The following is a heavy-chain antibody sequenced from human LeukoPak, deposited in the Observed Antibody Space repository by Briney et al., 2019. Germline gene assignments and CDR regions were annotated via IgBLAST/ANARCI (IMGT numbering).Heavy chain of an antibody. D-gene: IGHD4/OR15-4a*01. CDR1: GFVFSNSW. CDR3: ARRKEVQTTFDY. J-gene: IGHJ4*02. CDR2: IKEDGSET. V-gene: IGHV3-7*01. Sequence: GGSLRLSCAASGFVFSNSWMGWVRLAPGKGLEWVGNIKEDGSETYYVDSVKGRLTISRDNAKNSLDLQMNSLRDEDTAVYYCARRKEVQTTFDYWGQGTLVTVSS.